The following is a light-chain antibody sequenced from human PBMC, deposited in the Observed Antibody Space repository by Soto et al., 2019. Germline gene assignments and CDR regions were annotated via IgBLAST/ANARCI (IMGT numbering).Light chain of an antibody. V-gene: IGKV1-39*01. CDR3: LQSYITPYT. CDR1: LSISRY. Sequence: DIQMTQSPSSLSASVGDRVTITCRASLSISRYLNWYQQKPGKAPKLLISVASSLEGGVPSRFRGSGAGTDFTLTISSLQPEDFATYYCLQSYITPYTFGQGTKLEIK. J-gene: IGKJ2*01. CDR2: VAS.